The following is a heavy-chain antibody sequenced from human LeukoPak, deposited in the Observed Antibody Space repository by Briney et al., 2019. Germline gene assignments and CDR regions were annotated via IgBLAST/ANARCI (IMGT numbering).Heavy chain of an antibody. CDR3: AREAHYDAFDI. J-gene: IGHJ3*02. V-gene: IGHV3-21*01. CDR1: GFTFSSYS. Sequence: GGSLRLSCAASGFTFSSYSMNWVHQAPGKGLEWVSSISRSSSYIYYADSVKGRFTISRDNAKNSLYLQMNSLRAEDTAVYYCAREAHYDAFDIWGQGTMVTVSS. CDR2: ISRSSSYI.